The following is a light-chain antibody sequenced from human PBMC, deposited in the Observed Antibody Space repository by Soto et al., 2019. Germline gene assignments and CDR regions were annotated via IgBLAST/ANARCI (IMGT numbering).Light chain of an antibody. J-gene: IGKJ4*01. CDR1: QGISSY. CDR2: AAS. Sequence: DIQLTQSPSFLSASVGDRVTITCRASQGISSYLACYQQKPGKAPKLLIYAASTLRSGVPSRFSGSGSGTELTRTISSLQAEDFANFYCQQLNTYPLTFGGGTQVEIK. CDR3: QQLNTYPLT. V-gene: IGKV1-9*01.